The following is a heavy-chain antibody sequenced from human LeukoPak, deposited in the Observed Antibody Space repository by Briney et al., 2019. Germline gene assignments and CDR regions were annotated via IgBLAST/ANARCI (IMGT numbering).Heavy chain of an antibody. Sequence: GGSLRLSCEASGFTFGSHAMYWVRQAPGKGLEWVAGIFGSGGSPHYADSVKGRFTISRDNSRNTVYLQMNSLRAEDTAVYYCARDRLTYYDFWSGYYYYYYMDVWGKGTTVTVSS. CDR2: IFGSGGSP. CDR1: GFTFGSHA. J-gene: IGHJ6*03. CDR3: ARDRLTYYDFWSGYYYYYYMDV. V-gene: IGHV3-23*01. D-gene: IGHD3-3*01.